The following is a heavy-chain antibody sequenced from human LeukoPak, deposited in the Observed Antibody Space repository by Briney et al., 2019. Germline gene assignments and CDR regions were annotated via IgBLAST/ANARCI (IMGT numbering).Heavy chain of an antibody. J-gene: IGHJ4*02. CDR2: IYYSGST. D-gene: IGHD3-10*01. CDR1: GGSISSGDYY. Sequence: SETLSLTCTVSGGSISSGDYYWSWIRQPPGKGLEWIGYIYYSGSTYYNPSLKSRVTMSVDTSKNQFTLKMSSVTAADTAVYYCASNYGSGSYHYFDYWGQGTLVTVSS. CDR3: ASNYGSGSYHYFDY. V-gene: IGHV4-30-4*01.